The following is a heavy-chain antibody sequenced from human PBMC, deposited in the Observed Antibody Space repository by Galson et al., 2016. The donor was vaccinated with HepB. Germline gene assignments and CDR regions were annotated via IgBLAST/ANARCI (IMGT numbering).Heavy chain of an antibody. Sequence: SLRLSCAASGFTFSSYAMDWVRRAPRKGLEWVSAISRSGDATYYADSVKGRFTIFRDNSKDTLYLQMNSLRAEDTAVYYCAKEVGTVHPSNWFDPWGQGTLVTVPS. J-gene: IGHJ5*02. CDR1: GFTFSSYA. D-gene: IGHD1-26*01. CDR3: AKEVGTVHPSNWFDP. CDR2: ISRSGDAT. V-gene: IGHV3-23*01.